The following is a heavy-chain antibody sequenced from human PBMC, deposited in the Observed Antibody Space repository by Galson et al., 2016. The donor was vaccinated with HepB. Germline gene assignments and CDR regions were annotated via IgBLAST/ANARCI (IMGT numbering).Heavy chain of an antibody. V-gene: IGHV3-7*01. Sequence: SLRLSCAASGFTFNNYWMTWVRQAPGKGLQWVANIRQDGSDTNYVDSVKGRFTISRENAKKSLYLQMNSLRVEDTAVYCCARNLRFLEWPYDYWGPGTLVTVSS. CDR1: GFTFNNYW. J-gene: IGHJ4*02. D-gene: IGHD3-3*01. CDR3: ARNLRFLEWPYDY. CDR2: IRQDGSDT.